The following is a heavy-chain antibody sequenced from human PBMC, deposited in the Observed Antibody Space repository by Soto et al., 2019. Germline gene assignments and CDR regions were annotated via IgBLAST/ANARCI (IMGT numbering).Heavy chain of an antibody. CDR1: GGTFSSYT. D-gene: IGHD2-2*01. Sequence: QVQLVQSGAEVKKPGSSVKVSCKASGGTFSSYTISWVRQAPGQGREWMGRIIPILGIANYAQKFQGRVTITADKSTSTAYMELSSLRSEDTAVYYCASTYCSSTSCYSGRALRDAFDIWGQGTMVTVSS. V-gene: IGHV1-69*02. J-gene: IGHJ3*02. CDR3: ASTYCSSTSCYSGRALRDAFDI. CDR2: IIPILGIA.